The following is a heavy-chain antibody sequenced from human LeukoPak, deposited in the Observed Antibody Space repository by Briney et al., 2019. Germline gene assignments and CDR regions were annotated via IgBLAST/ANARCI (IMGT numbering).Heavy chain of an antibody. Sequence: PGGSLRLSCAASGFTFSNAWMSWVRQAPGKGLEWVGRIKSKTDGGTTDYAAPVKGRFTISRDDSKNTLYLQMNSLKTEDTAVYYCNTDGQDILTGQDYWGQGTLVTVSS. V-gene: IGHV3-15*01. J-gene: IGHJ4*02. CDR1: GFTFSNAW. D-gene: IGHD3-9*01. CDR2: IKSKTDGGTT. CDR3: NTDGQDILTGQDY.